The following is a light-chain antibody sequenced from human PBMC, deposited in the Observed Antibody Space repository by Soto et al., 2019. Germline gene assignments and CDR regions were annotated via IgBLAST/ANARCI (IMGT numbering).Light chain of an antibody. CDR2: DAS. CDR3: QQYNSYWT. CDR1: QSISSW. V-gene: IGKV1-5*01. J-gene: IGKJ1*01. Sequence: DIQMTQSPSTLSASVGDRVTITCRASQSISSWLAWYQQKPGKAPKLLIYDASSLESGVPSRFSGSGSGTEFTINISRLQPDNFAPYYCQQYNSYWTFGQGTKVEIK.